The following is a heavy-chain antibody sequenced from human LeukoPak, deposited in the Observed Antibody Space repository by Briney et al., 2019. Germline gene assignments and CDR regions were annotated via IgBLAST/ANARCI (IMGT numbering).Heavy chain of an antibody. D-gene: IGHD5-24*01. J-gene: IGHJ5*02. CDR2: IKRKLYGETT. V-gene: IGHV3-49*04. CDR1: GFSFEDYG. CDR3: TREMATVVHWFDP. Sequence: GGFLRLSCTGSGFSFEDYGLTWVRQAPGKGLEWVGFIKRKLYGETTKYASSVKGRFSISRDDSKSVAYLHMDSLKTDDTAVYYCTREMATVVHWFDPWGRGTLVTVSS.